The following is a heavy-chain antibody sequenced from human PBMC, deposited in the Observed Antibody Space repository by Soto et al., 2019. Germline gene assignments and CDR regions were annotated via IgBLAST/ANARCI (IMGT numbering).Heavy chain of an antibody. D-gene: IGHD3-9*01. Sequence: QLQLQESGPGLVKPSETLSLTCTVSGGSISSSRYYWGWIRQPPGKGLEWIGSIYYSGSTYYNPSLKRRVTISVDTSKNQSSLKLSSVTAADTAVYYCARLGNDILTGYHPFDYWGQGTLVTVSS. J-gene: IGHJ4*02. CDR3: ARLGNDILTGYHPFDY. V-gene: IGHV4-39*01. CDR2: IYYSGST. CDR1: GGSISSSRYY.